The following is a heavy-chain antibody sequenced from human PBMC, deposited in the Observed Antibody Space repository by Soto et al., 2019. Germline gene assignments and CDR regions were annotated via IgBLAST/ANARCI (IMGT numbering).Heavy chain of an antibody. V-gene: IGHV1-2*02. CDR1: GYTFTGYY. CDR2: INPNSGGT. J-gene: IGHJ4*02. CDR3: ARGDILTGYFTGFDY. Sequence: ASVKVSCKASGYTFTGYYMHWVRQAPGQGLEWMGWINPNSGGTNYAQKFQGRVTMTRDTSISTAYMELSRLRSDDTAVYYCARGDILTGYFTGFDYWGRGTLVTVSS. D-gene: IGHD3-9*01.